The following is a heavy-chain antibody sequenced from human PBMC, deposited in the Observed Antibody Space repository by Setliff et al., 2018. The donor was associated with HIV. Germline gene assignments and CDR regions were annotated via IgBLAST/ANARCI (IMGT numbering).Heavy chain of an antibody. CDR2: ITSSNNYM. V-gene: IGHV3-11*05. Sequence: GESLKISCAASGFIFSDYYMSWIRQAPGKGLEWVSYITSSNNYMKYADTVKGRFTISRDNAKDSLYLQINSLRAEDTAVYYCARGTYGSGSPIGVWGKGTTVTVSS. D-gene: IGHD3-10*01. CDR1: GFIFSDYY. CDR3: ARGTYGSGSPIGV. J-gene: IGHJ6*04.